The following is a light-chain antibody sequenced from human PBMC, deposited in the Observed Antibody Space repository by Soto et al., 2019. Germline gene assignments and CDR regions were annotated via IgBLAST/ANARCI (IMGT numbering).Light chain of an antibody. CDR2: DTS. Sequence: EIVMTQSPGTLSVSPGESATLSCRASQSVSSSLAWYQQKPGQAPRLLIYDTSTRATGVPARFSGSGSGTEFTLTISSLQSEDFAVYYCQQYNNWPLTFGQGTKLEIK. J-gene: IGKJ2*01. CDR3: QQYNNWPLT. CDR1: QSVSSS. V-gene: IGKV3-15*01.